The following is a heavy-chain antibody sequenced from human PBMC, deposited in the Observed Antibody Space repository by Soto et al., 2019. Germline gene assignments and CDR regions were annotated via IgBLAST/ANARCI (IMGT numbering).Heavy chain of an antibody. D-gene: IGHD2-15*01. J-gene: IGHJ3*01. Sequence: QVHLVESGGGVVQPGGSLRLSCATSGFTFSNIGMHWVRQAPGKGLECVALMSSDGNNQYYGDFVKGRFTVSRDTSKNTLYMQMHCVRPDDTAVYYCVNYGYHATVLVCGKGTIVTVSS. CDR1: GFTFSNIG. CDR2: MSSDGNNQ. V-gene: IGHV3-30*18. CDR3: VNYGYHATVLV.